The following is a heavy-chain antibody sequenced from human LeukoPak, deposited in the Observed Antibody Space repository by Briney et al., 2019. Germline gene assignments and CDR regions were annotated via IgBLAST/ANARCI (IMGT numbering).Heavy chain of an antibody. CDR1: GFTFSSYW. D-gene: IGHD1-14*01. V-gene: IGHV3-7*05. J-gene: IGHJ3*02. CDR3: ARTLRLGTPRAFDI. CDR2: IHEGGSDK. Sequence: GGSLRLSCVVSGFTFSSYWMNWVRQAPGKGLEWVANIHEGGSDKYYVDSVKGRFTISRDNAKNSLYLQMNSLRAEDTALYYCARTLRLGTPRAFDIWGRGTMVTVSS.